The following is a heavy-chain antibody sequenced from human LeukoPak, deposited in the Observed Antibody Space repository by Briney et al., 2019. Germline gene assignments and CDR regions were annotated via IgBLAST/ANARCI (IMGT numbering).Heavy chain of an antibody. J-gene: IGHJ4*02. CDR1: GFTFSRYW. V-gene: IGHV3-7*01. CDR2: IKLEESEH. Sequence: AGSLRLSCAASGFTFSRYWMSRVRPAPGKGLEWVAYIKLEESEHYHEDSVNGRFSISRDNAKNSLYLQMNSPRAEDTAVYYCARDRTNGVCYKYWGQGTLVTFSS. D-gene: IGHD2-8*01. CDR3: ARDRTNGVCYKY.